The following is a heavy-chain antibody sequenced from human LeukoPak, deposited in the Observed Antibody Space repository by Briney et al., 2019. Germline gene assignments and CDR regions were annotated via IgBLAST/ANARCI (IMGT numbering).Heavy chain of an antibody. J-gene: IGHJ4*02. CDR2: INSDGSST. CDR1: GFTFSSYA. Sequence: PGRSLRLSCAASGFTFSSYAMSWVRQAPGKGLVWVSRINSDGSSTSYADSVKGRFTISRDNAKNTLYLQMNSLRAEDTAVYYCARDGFDSDYRTFDYWGQGTLVTVSS. V-gene: IGHV3-74*01. D-gene: IGHD4-11*01. CDR3: ARDGFDSDYRTFDY.